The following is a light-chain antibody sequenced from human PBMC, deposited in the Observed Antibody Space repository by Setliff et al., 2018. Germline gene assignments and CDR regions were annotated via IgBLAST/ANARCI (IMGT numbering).Light chain of an antibody. CDR2: WAS. V-gene: IGKV4-1*01. Sequence: DIVMTQSPDSLAVSLGERATINCKSSQSVLYSSNNKNYLAWYQRKPGQPPKLLIYWASTRESGVPDRFSGSGSGTDFTLTISSLQAEDVAVYYCQQYYSTLRTFGPGTKVDIK. CDR1: QSVLYSSNNKNY. J-gene: IGKJ3*01. CDR3: QQYYSTLRT.